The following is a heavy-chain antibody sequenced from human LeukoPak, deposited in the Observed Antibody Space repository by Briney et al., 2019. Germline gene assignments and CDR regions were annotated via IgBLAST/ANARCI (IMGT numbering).Heavy chain of an antibody. CDR2: INPTSGTI. CDR1: GLTFSSFG. V-gene: IGHV3-48*01. D-gene: IGHD1-14*01. Sequence: GGSLRLSCAASGLTFSSFGMNWVRQAPGKGLEWVSYINPTSGTIYYADSVKGRFTISRDNAKNSLYLQIDSLRVEDTAVYYCASGGYNRDFDYWGQGTLVTVSS. J-gene: IGHJ4*02. CDR3: ASGGYNRDFDY.